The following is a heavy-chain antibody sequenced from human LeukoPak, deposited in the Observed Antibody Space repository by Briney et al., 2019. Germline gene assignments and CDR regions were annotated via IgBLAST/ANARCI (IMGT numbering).Heavy chain of an antibody. V-gene: IGHV3-30*02. CDR1: GFSFSDYG. CDR2: IRYDGSNK. CDR3: AKGSKAVLFTRDHYMDV. J-gene: IGHJ6*03. D-gene: IGHD6-19*01. Sequence: PGWSLRLSCAASGFSFSDYGMHWVRQAPGKGLEWVAFIRYDGSNKYYADSVRGRFTISRDNSKNTLYLQMNSLRAEDTAVYFCAKGSKAVLFTRDHYMDVWGKGTTVTISS.